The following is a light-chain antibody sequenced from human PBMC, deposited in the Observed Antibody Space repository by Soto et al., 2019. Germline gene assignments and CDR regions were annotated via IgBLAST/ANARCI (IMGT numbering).Light chain of an antibody. CDR1: SSDIGPYDY. J-gene: IGLJ1*01. Sequence: QSVLTQPASVSGSPGQSITISCSGASSDIGPYDYVSWYQHHPGRAPKLLIYEVSNRPSGVSYRFSGSKSGNTASLTISGLQAEDGGDYYCTTFAPGRIYVFGSGTKLTVL. CDR2: EVS. CDR3: TTFAPGRIYV. V-gene: IGLV2-14*01.